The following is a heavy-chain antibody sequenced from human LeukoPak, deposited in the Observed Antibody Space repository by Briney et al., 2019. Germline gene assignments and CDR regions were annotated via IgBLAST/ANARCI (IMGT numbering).Heavy chain of an antibody. D-gene: IGHD2-15*01. V-gene: IGHV4-59*08. J-gene: IGHJ6*03. CDR1: GGSISSYC. CDR3: ARSGYCSGGSCYPGGDYYYYYMDV. Sequence: PSETLSLTCTVSGGSISSYCWSWIRQPPGKGLEWIGYIYYSGSTNYNPSLKSRVTISVDTSKNQFSLKLSSVTAADTAVYYCARSGYCSGGSCYPGGDYYYYYMDVWGKGTTVTVSS. CDR2: IYYSGST.